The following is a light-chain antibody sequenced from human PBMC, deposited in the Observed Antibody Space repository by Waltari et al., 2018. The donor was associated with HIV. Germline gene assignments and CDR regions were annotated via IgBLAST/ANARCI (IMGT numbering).Light chain of an antibody. V-gene: IGLV1-47*01. Sequence: QSVLSQPPSASGTPGRRVTFSCSGSSSNIGSNPVYWYQQFPGTAPKLLIYRNYQRPSGVPDRFSGSKSGTSASLAISGLRSEDEADYYCAVWDVSLNGRVFGGGTKLTVL. CDR2: RNY. CDR1: SSNIGSNP. J-gene: IGLJ3*02. CDR3: AVWDVSLNGRV.